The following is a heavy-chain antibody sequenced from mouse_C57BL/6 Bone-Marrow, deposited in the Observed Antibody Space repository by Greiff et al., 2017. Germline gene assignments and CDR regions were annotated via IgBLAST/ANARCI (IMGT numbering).Heavy chain of an antibody. CDR2: IYPGGGYT. CDR3: ARGNYYVISYKYFDV. Sequence: QAQLKQSGAELVRPGTSVKLSCKASGYTFTNYWIGWAKQRPGHGLEWIGAIYPGGGYTNYNAKFKGKATLTADRSSSTAYIQFRSLTSEDSAIYYWARGNYYVISYKYFDVWGTGTTVTVSS. V-gene: IGHV1-63*01. J-gene: IGHJ1*03. D-gene: IGHD1-1*01. CDR1: GYTFTNYW.